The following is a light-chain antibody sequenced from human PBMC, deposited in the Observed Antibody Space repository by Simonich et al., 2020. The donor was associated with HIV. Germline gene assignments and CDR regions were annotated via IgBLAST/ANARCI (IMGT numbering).Light chain of an antibody. Sequence: EIVMTQSPATLSVSPGERATLSCRASQSVSSNLARYQQQPGQAPSLLIYGASPRATGIPARFSGSGSGTEFTLTISSMQSEDFAVYYCQQYNNWPPWTFGQGTKVEIK. CDR2: GAS. J-gene: IGKJ1*01. CDR3: QQYNNWPPWT. V-gene: IGKV3-15*01. CDR1: QSVSSN.